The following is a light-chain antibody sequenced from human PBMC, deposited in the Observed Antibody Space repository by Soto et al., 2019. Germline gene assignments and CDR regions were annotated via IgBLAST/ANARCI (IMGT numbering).Light chain of an antibody. CDR3: MSYAGGNRFV. J-gene: IGLJ1*01. V-gene: IGLV2-8*01. Sequence: QSALAQPPSASGAPGQGVTISCAGTINNVGGYNYVSWYQQHPGKVPQLMIYQVTKRPSGVPDRFSASKSDTTASLTISWLQAEDEGDYYCMSYAGGNRFVFGTGTKVTVL. CDR1: INNVGGYNY. CDR2: QVT.